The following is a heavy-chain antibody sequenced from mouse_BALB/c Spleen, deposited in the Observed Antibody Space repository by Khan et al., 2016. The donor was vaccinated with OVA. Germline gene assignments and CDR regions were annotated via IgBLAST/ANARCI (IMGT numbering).Heavy chain of an antibody. CDR1: GYSITSGYS. CDR3: ASDGDCMDH. J-gene: IGHJ4*01. D-gene: IGHD2-13*01. V-gene: IGHV3-1*02. Sequence: EVQLQESGPDLVKPSQSLSLTCTVTGYSITSGYSWHWIRQFPGNKLEWMAYIYFSGSINYNPSLKSRISVTRDTSKNQFFLQLNSVTTEDTATYYCASDGDCMDHWGQGTSFTVSS. CDR2: IYFSGSI.